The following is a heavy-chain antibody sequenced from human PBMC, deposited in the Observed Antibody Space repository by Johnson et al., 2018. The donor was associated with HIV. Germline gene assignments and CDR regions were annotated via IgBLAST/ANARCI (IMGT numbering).Heavy chain of an antibody. CDR3: ARDPELDYFDNRAFDI. CDR1: GFTFNKYW. V-gene: IGHV3-7*01. D-gene: IGHD3-22*01. J-gene: IGHJ3*02. Sequence: VQLVESGGVVVQPGGSLRLSCAASGFTFNKYWMSWVRQAPGKGLEWVANIKQDGSERYYVDSVKGRFTISRDNAKNSLSLQMDSLRAEDTAVYYCARDPELDYFDNRAFDIWGQGTMVTVSS. CDR2: IKQDGSER.